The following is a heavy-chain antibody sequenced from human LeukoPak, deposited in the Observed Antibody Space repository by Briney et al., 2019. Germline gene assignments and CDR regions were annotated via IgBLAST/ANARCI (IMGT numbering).Heavy chain of an antibody. Sequence: PGGSLRLSCAASGFTFSDYYMSWIRQAPGKGLEWVSYISSSGSTIYYADSVKSRFTISRDNAKNSLYLQMNSLRAEDTAVYYCARQHLATVYNWFDPWGQGTLVTVSS. CDR1: GFTFSDYY. D-gene: IGHD6-13*01. CDR3: ARQHLATVYNWFDP. J-gene: IGHJ5*02. V-gene: IGHV3-11*01. CDR2: ISSSGSTI.